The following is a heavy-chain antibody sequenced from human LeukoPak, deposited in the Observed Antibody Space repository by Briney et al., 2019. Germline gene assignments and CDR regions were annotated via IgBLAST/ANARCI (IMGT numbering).Heavy chain of an antibody. V-gene: IGHV4-34*01. J-gene: IGHJ3*02. D-gene: IGHD6-13*01. CDR3: AREGKRYSSSWAHDAFDI. CDR2: INHSGST. Sequence: SETLSLTCGVYGGSLSGYYWSWIRQPPEKGLEWIGEINHSGSTNYNPSLKSRVTISADTSKNQFSLKLSSVTAADTAVYYCAREGKRYSSSWAHDAFDIWGQGTMVTVSS. CDR1: GGSLSGYY.